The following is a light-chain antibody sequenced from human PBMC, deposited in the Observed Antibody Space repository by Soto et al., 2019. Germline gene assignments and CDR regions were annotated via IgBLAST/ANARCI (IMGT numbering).Light chain of an antibody. Sequence: DIVLTQSPATLSLSPGERATLSCRASQSVSSSLAWYQHKPGQAPRLLIYDASNRATGIPPRFSGSGSGTVFTLTISSLEPEDLAVYYCQQRSGWPGYTFGQGTKLEIK. CDR2: DAS. J-gene: IGKJ2*01. CDR3: QQRSGWPGYT. CDR1: QSVSSS. V-gene: IGKV3-11*01.